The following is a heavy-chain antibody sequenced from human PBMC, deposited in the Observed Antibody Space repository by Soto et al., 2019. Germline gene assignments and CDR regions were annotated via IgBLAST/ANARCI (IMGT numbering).Heavy chain of an antibody. CDR3: AASDSSSWQHDY. CDR2: IIPIFETA. D-gene: IGHD6-13*01. J-gene: IGHJ4*02. Sequence: QVPLVQSGAEMKKPGSSVKVSCKVSGDSFSSYAISWVRQAPGEGLEWVGGIIPIFETANYAQNFQGRVTITAVESTTTAYLEVTRLRPQDTAVFYCAASDSSSWQHDYWGQGTLITVSS. CDR1: GDSFSSYA. V-gene: IGHV1-69*01.